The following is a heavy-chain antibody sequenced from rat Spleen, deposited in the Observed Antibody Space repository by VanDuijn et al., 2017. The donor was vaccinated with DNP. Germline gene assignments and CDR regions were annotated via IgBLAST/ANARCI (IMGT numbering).Heavy chain of an antibody. Sequence: EVQLVESGGGLVQPGRSLELSCSASGFTFSDYNMAWVRQAPKTGLEWVANIIYDGSRTHYRDSVQGRFTFSRDNAKSTLYLQMDSLRSEDTATYYCAGRPPPTRGPFDYWGQGVTVTVSS. J-gene: IGHJ2*01. CDR1: GFTFSDYN. CDR3: AGRPPPTRGPFDY. V-gene: IGHV5S10*01. CDR2: IIYDGSRT. D-gene: IGHD1-4*01.